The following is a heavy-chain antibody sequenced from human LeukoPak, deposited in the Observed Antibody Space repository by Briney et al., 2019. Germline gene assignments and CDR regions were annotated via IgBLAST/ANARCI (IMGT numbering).Heavy chain of an antibody. V-gene: IGHV5-51*01. J-gene: IGHJ5*02. CDR3: ARRPASVGGGFDP. Sequence: GESLKISCKASGYTFTNYWIGWVRQMPGKGLEWIGTICPGDSDTRYSPSFQGQVTISADKSISTACLQWSSLRASDTAIYYCARRPASVGGGFDPWGQGTLVTVSS. CDR1: GYTFTNYW. CDR2: ICPGDSDT. D-gene: IGHD6-13*01.